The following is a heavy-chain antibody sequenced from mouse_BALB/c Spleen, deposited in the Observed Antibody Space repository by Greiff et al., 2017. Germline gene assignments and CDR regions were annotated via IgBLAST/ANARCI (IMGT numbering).Heavy chain of an antibody. CDR2: ISDGGSYT. Sequence: EVQLQESGGGFVKPGGSLKLSCAASGFPFSDYYMYWVRQTPEKRLEWVANISDGGSYTYYPDSVKGRFTISRDNAKNNLYLQMSSLKSEDTAMYYCAREELGRGYFDYWGQGTTLTVAS. D-gene: IGHD4-1*01. CDR1: GFPFSDYY. CDR3: AREELGRGYFDY. V-gene: IGHV5-4*02. J-gene: IGHJ2*01.